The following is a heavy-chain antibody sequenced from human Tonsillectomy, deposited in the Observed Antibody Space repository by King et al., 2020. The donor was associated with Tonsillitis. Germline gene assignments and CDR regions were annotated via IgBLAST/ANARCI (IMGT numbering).Heavy chain of an antibody. V-gene: IGHV4-59*01. CDR2: IFNSGTS. D-gene: IGHD1-20*01. J-gene: IGHJ5*02. Sequence: VQQQESGPGLVKPSETLSLTCTVSGGSISTYYWSWIRQSPGKGLEWIGNIFNSGTSNYNPSLKSRVTISMDTSKNQFSLNLSSVTATDTAVYYCAREVYNWNGNWFDPWGQGTLVTVSS. CDR3: AREVYNWNGNWFDP. CDR1: GGSISTYY.